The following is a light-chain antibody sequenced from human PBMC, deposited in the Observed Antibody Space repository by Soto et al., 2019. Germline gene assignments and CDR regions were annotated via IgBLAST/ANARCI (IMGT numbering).Light chain of an antibody. CDR1: QSVSSSY. CDR3: QQYGSSFPIT. J-gene: IGKJ5*01. Sequence: EIVFTQSPGTLSLSPGERARLCCRACQSVSSSYLAWYQQKPDQAPRLLIYGASSRATGTPDRFSGSGSGTDFTPTISRLEPEDFAVYYCQQYGSSFPITFGQGTRLEIK. CDR2: GAS. V-gene: IGKV3-20*01.